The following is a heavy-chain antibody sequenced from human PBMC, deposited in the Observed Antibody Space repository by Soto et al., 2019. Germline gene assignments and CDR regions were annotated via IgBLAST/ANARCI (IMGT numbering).Heavy chain of an antibody. Sequence: GGSLRLSCVASGFPFSSYAMSWVRQTPGKGLEWVSGISGSGGRTYYADSVKGRFTISRDNSDNTLSLQMHILRVEDTAVYFCAKGGYYSLFDIWGQVTMVTFSS. CDR2: ISGSGGRT. V-gene: IGHV3-23*01. CDR3: AKGGYYSLFDI. D-gene: IGHD3-16*01. CDR1: GFPFSSYA. J-gene: IGHJ3*02.